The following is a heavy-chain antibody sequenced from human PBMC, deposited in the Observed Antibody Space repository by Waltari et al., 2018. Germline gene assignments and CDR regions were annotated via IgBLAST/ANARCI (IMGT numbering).Heavy chain of an antibody. CDR3: AKEIRPNDY. CDR1: GLTFSTSA. J-gene: IGHJ4*02. V-gene: IGHV3-23*01. CDR2: ISISGGKM. Sequence: EVQLLESGGGLVQPGESLRLSCVVSGLTFSTSAMRWVRQAPGKGLEWVSSISISGGKMYYGDSVRGRFTISRDNSKNALYLQMNSLRAEDTAVYYCAKEIRPNDYWGQGTLVTVSS.